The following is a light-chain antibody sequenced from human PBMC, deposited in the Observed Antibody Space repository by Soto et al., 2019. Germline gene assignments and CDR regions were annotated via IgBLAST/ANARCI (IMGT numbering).Light chain of an antibody. J-gene: IGLJ1*01. CDR1: SSDVGTFDY. CDR2: EVS. Sequence: QSVLTQPPSASGSPGQSVTISCTGTSSDVGTFDYVSWYQQRPGKAPKTMIYEVSKRPSGVPDRFSGSKSGNTASLTVSGLQAEDEADYYCSSYVGNNNFVFGTGTKLTVL. CDR3: SSYVGNNNFV. V-gene: IGLV2-8*01.